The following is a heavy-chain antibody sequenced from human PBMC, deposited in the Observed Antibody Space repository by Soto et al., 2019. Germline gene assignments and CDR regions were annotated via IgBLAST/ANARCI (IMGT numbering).Heavy chain of an antibody. Sequence: LSCAASGFIFSSYGMHWVRQAPGKGLEWVAGIWFDGSNKYYADSVKGRFTISRDNSRNTLYLQMNGLRAEDTAVYYCARDAKSVETTGGFDYWGQGTLVTVSS. CDR1: GFIFSSYG. D-gene: IGHD1-26*01. CDR3: ARDAKSVETTGGFDY. CDR2: IWFDGSNK. V-gene: IGHV3-33*01. J-gene: IGHJ4*02.